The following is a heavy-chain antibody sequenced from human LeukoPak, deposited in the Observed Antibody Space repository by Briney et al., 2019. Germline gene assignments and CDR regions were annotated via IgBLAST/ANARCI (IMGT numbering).Heavy chain of an antibody. J-gene: IGHJ4*02. CDR1: GYTFTGYY. Sequence: ASVKVSCKASGYTFTGYYMHWVRQAPGQGLEWMGWINPNSGGTNYAQKFQGRVTMTRDTPISTAYMELSRLRSDDTAVYSCARSRGGIAAAGSDYWGQGTLVTVSS. CDR3: ARSRGGIAAAGSDY. CDR2: INPNSGGT. D-gene: IGHD6-13*01. V-gene: IGHV1-2*02.